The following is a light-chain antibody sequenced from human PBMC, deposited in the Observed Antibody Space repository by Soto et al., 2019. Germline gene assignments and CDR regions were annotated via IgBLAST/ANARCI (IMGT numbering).Light chain of an antibody. Sequence: EIVLTQSPATLSLSPGERATLSCRASQSVGSYLAWYQQKPGQAPRPLIYGASKRAPGVSARFSGSGSGTDFTLTISCLKPEEFAVYHCMQRSIGFTFGPRTKVDIK. CDR2: GAS. V-gene: IGKV3-11*01. CDR3: MQRSIGFT. J-gene: IGKJ3*01. CDR1: QSVGSY.